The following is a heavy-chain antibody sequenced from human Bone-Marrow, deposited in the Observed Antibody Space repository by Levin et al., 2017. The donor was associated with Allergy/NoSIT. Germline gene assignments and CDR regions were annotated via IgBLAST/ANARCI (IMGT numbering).Heavy chain of an antibody. CDR2: IDPSDSET. J-gene: IGHJ4*02. CDR3: ARLNSAYDPHDY. D-gene: IGHD5-12*01. Sequence: RGESLKISCKGSGYIFTTYWITWVRQMPGKGLEWMGRIDPSDSETNYSPSFQGHVTISADKSIGMAYLQWSSLKASDTAIYYCARLNSAYDPHDYWGQGTLVTVSS. V-gene: IGHV5-10-1*01. CDR1: GYIFTTYW.